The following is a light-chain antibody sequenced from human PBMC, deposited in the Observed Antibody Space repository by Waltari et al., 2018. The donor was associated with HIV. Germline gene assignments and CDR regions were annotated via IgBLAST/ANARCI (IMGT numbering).Light chain of an antibody. V-gene: IGLV1-44*01. CDR3: AAWDDSLNGVV. Sequence: QSVLTQPPSASGTPGQRVTISCSGSSSNIGSNTVNWYQQLPGKAPKLLIYSNNQRPAGVTDRFSGSKSGTSASLPISGLQSEDEADYYWAAWDDSLNGVVFGGGTKLTVL. CDR1: SSNIGSNT. J-gene: IGLJ2*01. CDR2: SNN.